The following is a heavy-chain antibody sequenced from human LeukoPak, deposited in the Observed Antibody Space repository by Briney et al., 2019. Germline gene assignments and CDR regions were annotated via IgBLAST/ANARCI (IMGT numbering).Heavy chain of an antibody. CDR2: INNDGKLV. CDR3: VRGLGDV. V-gene: IGHV3-74*01. J-gene: IGHJ6*04. Sequence: GGSLRLSCAASGFTFTNHAMTWVRQAPGKGLEWVSRINNDGKLVTYADSVKGRFTISRDSAKDTVFLQMNSLRVEDTALYYCVRGLGDVWGKGTLVTVSS. CDR1: GFTFTNHA. D-gene: IGHD4-11*01.